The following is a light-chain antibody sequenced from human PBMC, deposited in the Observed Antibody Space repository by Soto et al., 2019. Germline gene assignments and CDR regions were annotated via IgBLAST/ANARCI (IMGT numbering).Light chain of an antibody. CDR2: EVS. CDR3: NSYSTTSSLYV. CDR1: SSDIGYHTY. V-gene: IGLV2-14*01. J-gene: IGLJ1*01. Sequence: QAVMTQAACVSGSPRKSITISCTGTSSDIGYHTYVSWYQQHPGKAPKLLIYEVSSRPSGVSGRFSGSKSGNTASLTISGLQAEDEADYYCNSYSTTSSLYVFGAGTKVTVL.